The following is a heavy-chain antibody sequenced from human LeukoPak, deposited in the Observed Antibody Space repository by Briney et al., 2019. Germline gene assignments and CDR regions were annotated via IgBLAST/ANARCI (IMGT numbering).Heavy chain of an antibody. Sequence: PSETLSLTCTVSGGSMSTYYWTWIRQPPGKGLEWIGFIYYTGSTNYNPSLKSRITISVDTSKNQFSLKLSSVTAADTAVYYCAGMRITTPTVRTLDYWGQGTLVTVSS. D-gene: IGHD1-14*01. CDR3: AGMRITTPTVRTLDY. CDR1: GGSMSTYY. CDR2: IYYTGST. V-gene: IGHV4-59*01. J-gene: IGHJ4*02.